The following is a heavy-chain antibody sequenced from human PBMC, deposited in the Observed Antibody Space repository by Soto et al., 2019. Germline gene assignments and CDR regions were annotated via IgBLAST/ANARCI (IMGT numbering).Heavy chain of an antibody. Sequence: PGEXLKISCAASGFTFSSYWMHWVRQAPGKGLVWVSRINSDGSSTSYADSVKGRFTISRDNAKNTLYLQMNSLRAEDTAVYYCAVAVAGQTDIGYWGQGTLVTVSS. CDR1: GFTFSSYW. D-gene: IGHD6-19*01. V-gene: IGHV3-74*01. J-gene: IGHJ4*02. CDR3: AVAVAGQTDIGY. CDR2: INSDGSST.